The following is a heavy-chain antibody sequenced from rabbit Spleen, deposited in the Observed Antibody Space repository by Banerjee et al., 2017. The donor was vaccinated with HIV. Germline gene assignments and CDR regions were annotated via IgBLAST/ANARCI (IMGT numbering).Heavy chain of an antibody. CDR1: GFSFSSGYD. J-gene: IGHJ4*01. CDR3: ATGYTATSYYNL. D-gene: IGHD8-1*01. CDR2: IYAGSDDST. V-gene: IGHV1S40*01. Sequence: QSLEESGGGLVKPEGSLTLTCKASGFSFSSGYDMCWVRQAPGKGLEWIACIYAGSDDSTYYASWAKGRFTISKTSSTTVTLQMTSLTAADTATYFCATGYTATSYYNLWGPGTLVTVS.